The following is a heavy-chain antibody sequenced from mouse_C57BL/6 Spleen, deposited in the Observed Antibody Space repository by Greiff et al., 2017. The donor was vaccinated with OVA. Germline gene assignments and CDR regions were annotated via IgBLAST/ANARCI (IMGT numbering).Heavy chain of an antibody. CDR2: ISYDGSN. J-gene: IGHJ4*01. D-gene: IGHD5-1*01. V-gene: IGHV3-6*01. CDR1: GYSITSGYY. CDR3: ARETYRGNYYAMDY. Sequence: EVQRVESGPGLVKPSQSLSLTCSVTGYSITSGYYWNWIRQFPGNKLEWMGYISYDGSNNYNPSLKNRISITRDTSTNQFFLKLNSVTTEDTATYYGARETYRGNYYAMDYWGQGTSVTVSS.